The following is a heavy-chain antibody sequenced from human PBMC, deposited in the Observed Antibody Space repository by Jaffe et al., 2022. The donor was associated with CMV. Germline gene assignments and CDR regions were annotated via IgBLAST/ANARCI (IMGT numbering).Heavy chain of an antibody. CDR1: GGSISSYY. V-gene: IGHV4-59*01. CDR3: ARGTLYYDSSGYYSRAFDI. Sequence: QVQLQESGPGLVKPSETLSLTCTVSGGSISSYYWSWIRQPPGKGLEWIGYIYYSGSTNYNPSLKSRVTISVDTSKNQFSLKLSSVTAADTAVYYCARGTLYYDSSGYYSRAFDIWGQGTMVTVSS. D-gene: IGHD3-22*01. J-gene: IGHJ3*02. CDR2: IYYSGST.